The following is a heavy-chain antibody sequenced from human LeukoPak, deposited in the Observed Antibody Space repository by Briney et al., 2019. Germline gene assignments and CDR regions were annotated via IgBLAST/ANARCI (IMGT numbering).Heavy chain of an antibody. CDR1: GYTFTSYD. Sequence: GASVKVSCKTSGYTFTSYDINWVRQAPGQGLEWMGWINPNSGGTNYAQKFQGRVTMTRDTSISTAYMELSRLRSDDTAVYYCARDPTPLYYYDSSGFDYWGQGTLVTVSS. CDR3: ARDPTPLYYYDSSGFDY. D-gene: IGHD3-22*01. CDR2: INPNSGGT. J-gene: IGHJ4*02. V-gene: IGHV1-2*02.